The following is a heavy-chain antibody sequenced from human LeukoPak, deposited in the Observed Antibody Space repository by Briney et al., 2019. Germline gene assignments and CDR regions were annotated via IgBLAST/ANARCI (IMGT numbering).Heavy chain of an antibody. CDR3: ARRGAVTGTVDGFAP. CDR1: GGSISGYH. V-gene: IGHV4-59*08. CDR2: IYYKGIT. D-gene: IGHD6-19*01. Sequence: SETLSLTCVVSGGSISGYHWSWIRQPPGKGLEWIGYIYYKGITNYNPSLKSRVTISLDTSKSQFSLKLSSVTAADTAVYYCARRGAVTGTVDGFAPWGQGPVVTVSS. J-gene: IGHJ5*02.